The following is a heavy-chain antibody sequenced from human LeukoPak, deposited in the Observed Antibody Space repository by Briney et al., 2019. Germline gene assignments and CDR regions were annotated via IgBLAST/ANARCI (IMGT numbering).Heavy chain of an antibody. CDR3: ARGAAYYYYYMDV. CDR1: DTSISSYY. CDR2: IYNSGST. J-gene: IGHJ6*03. D-gene: IGHD2-15*01. V-gene: IGHV4-4*07. Sequence: LAFTWAAADTSISSYYCSWIRQPARKGLEWIGLIYNSGSTNCDHTFKSRVTMSVDTSKNKFSLKLSSVTAADTAVYCCARGAAYYYYYMDVWGKGTTVTVSS.